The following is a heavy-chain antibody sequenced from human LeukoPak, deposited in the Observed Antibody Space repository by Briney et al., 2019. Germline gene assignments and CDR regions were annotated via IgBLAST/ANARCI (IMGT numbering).Heavy chain of an antibody. J-gene: IGHJ4*02. V-gene: IGHV1-69*05. Sequence: GASVKVSCKASGGTFSSYAISWVRQAPGQGLEWMGGIIPIFGTANYAQKFQGRVTITTDESTSTAYMELSSLRSEDTAVYYCAITFAIRWALPTTTAPFDYWGQGTLVTVSS. D-gene: IGHD1-26*01. CDR1: GGTFSSYA. CDR2: IIPIFGTA. CDR3: AITFAIRWALPTTTAPFDY.